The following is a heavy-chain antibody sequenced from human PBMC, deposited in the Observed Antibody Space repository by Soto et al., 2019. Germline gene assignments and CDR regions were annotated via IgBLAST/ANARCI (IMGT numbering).Heavy chain of an antibody. J-gene: IGHJ4*02. CDR2: ISGSGGST. CDR1: GFTFSSYA. CDR3: AKIYRQATIFGVVTCDPFDY. V-gene: IGHV3-23*01. D-gene: IGHD3-3*01. Sequence: GGSLRLSCAASGFTFSSYAMSWVRQAPGKGLEWVSAISGSGGSTYYADSVKGRFTISRDDSKNTLYLQMNSLRAEDTAVYYCAKIYRQATIFGVVTCDPFDYWGQGTLVTVSS.